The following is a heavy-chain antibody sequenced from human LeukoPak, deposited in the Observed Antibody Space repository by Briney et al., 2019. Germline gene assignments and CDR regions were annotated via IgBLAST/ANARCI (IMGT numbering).Heavy chain of an antibody. J-gene: IGHJ5*02. Sequence: GGSLRLSCAASGFTFSNYWMHWVRQAPGKGLVWVSRINSDGINTTYADSVKGRFTISRDNAKNTLNLEMNSLRAEDTAVYYCARDLGQYYDTSDNWFDPWGQGTLVTVSS. CDR3: ARDLGQYYDTSDNWFDP. D-gene: IGHD3-22*01. CDR2: INSDGINT. V-gene: IGHV3-74*01. CDR1: GFTFSNYW.